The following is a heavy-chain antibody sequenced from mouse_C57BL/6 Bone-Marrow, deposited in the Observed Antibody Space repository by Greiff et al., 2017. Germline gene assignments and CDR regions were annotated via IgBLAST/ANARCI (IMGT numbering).Heavy chain of an antibody. CDR3: TTAVVEDY. Sequence: EVKLQESGAELVRPGASVKLSCTASGFNIKDDYMHWVKQRPEQGLEWIGWIDPENGDTEYASKFQGKATITADTSSNTAYLQLSSLTSEDTAVYYCTTAVVEDYWGQGTTLIVSS. V-gene: IGHV14-4*01. CDR1: GFNIKDDY. J-gene: IGHJ2*01. CDR2: IDPENGDT. D-gene: IGHD1-1*01.